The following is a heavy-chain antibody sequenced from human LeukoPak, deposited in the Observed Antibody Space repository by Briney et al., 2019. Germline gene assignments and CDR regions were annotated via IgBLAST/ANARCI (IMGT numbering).Heavy chain of an antibody. CDR2: INHSGST. CDR3: ATIKPSNYYYMDV. V-gene: IGHV4-34*01. J-gene: IGHJ6*03. D-gene: IGHD5-12*01. Sequence: SETLSLTCAVYGGSFSGFYWTWIRQPPGKGLEWIGEINHSGSTNYNPSLESRVTISVDTSKNQFSLKLSSVTAADTAVYYCATIKPSNYYYMDVWGKGTTVTVSS. CDR1: GGSFSGFY.